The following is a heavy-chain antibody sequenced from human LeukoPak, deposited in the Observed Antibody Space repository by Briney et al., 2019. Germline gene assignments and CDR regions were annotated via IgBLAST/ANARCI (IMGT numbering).Heavy chain of an antibody. V-gene: IGHV4-4*07. CDR1: GAAISSYY. CDR3: ARAWGDYGSGSYLYFDY. D-gene: IGHD3-10*01. Sequence: SETLSLTCTVTGAAISSYYWSWIRQPAGKGLEWIGRIYTSGSTNYNPSLKSRVTISVDTSKNQFSLKLSSVTAADTAVYYCARAWGDYGSGSYLYFDYWGQGTLVTVSS. J-gene: IGHJ4*02. CDR2: IYTSGST.